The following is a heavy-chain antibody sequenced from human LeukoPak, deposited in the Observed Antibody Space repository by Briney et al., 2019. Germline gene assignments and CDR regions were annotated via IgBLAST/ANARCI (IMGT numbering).Heavy chain of an antibody. CDR3: ARGVFCSGGSCYAPYNWFDP. D-gene: IGHD2-15*01. V-gene: IGHV4-34*01. CDR2: INHSGFT. Sequence: PSETLSLTCAVYGGSFSAYYWSWIRQPPGKGLEWIGEINHSGFTNYNPSLKSRVTISVDTSKNQFSLNVSSATAADTAVYFCARGVFCSGGSCYAPYNWFDPWGQGTLVTVSS. J-gene: IGHJ5*02. CDR1: GGSFSAYY.